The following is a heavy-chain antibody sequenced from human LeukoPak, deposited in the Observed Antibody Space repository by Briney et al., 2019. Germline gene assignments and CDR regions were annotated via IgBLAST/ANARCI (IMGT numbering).Heavy chain of an antibody. CDR2: LYYSGST. CDR1: GVSISSSGYY. J-gene: IGHJ4*02. Sequence: SETLSLTCTVSGVSISSSGYYWAWIRQPPGKGLEWIGTLYYSGSTYFKPALKSRVTISVDTSKNQFSLHLSSVTAADTAVYYCVADPINFDYWGQGMLVTVSS. CDR3: VADPINFDY. V-gene: IGHV4-39*07.